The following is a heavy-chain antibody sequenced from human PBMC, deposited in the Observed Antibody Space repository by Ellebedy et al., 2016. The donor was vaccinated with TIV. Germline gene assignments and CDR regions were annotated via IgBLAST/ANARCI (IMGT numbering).Heavy chain of an antibody. CDR3: ARGDNYYYDSSGYYYSY. CDR2: INPTSGSS. Sequence: ASVKVSCKASGYTFTSYFLYWVRQAPGQGLEWMGIINPTSGSSNYAQKFRGRVTVTRDTSTSTVYMELSSLRSEDPAVYYCARGDNYYYDSSGYYYSYWGQGTLVTVSS. CDR1: GYTFTSYF. J-gene: IGHJ4*02. D-gene: IGHD3-22*01. V-gene: IGHV1-46*01.